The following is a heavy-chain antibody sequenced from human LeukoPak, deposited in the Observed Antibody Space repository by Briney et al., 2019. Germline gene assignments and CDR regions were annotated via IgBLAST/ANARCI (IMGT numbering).Heavy chain of an antibody. J-gene: IGHJ4*02. CDR3: ARDRTMGELLYDPAFDY. V-gene: IGHV1-18*01. Sequence: ASVKVSCKASGYTFTSYGISWVGQAPGQGLEWMGWISAYNGNTNYAQKLQGRVTMTTDTSTSTAYMELRSLRSDDTAVYYCARDRTMGELLYDPAFDYWGQGTLVTVSS. CDR2: ISAYNGNT. CDR1: GYTFTSYG. D-gene: IGHD1-26*01.